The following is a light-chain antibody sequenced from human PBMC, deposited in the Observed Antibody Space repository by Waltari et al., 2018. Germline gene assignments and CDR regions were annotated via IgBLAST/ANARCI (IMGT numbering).Light chain of an antibody. J-gene: IGLJ2*01. CDR1: SSDVGGYNY. CDR2: ELR. V-gene: IGLV2-14*03. Sequence: QSALTQPASVSGSPGHSITISCTGTSSDVGGYNYVSWFQQHPGKAPKLIIYELRNRPLGFSERFSGSKSANTASLTISGLQSEDEAYYYCSSYSGSSTLILFGGGTKVTVL. CDR3: SSYSGSSTLIL.